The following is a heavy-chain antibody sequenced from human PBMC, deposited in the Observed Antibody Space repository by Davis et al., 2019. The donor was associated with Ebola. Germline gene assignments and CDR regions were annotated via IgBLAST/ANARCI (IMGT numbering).Heavy chain of an antibody. CDR3: ARAGRYYYYGMDV. CDR2: TYYRSKWYN. J-gene: IGHJ6*02. D-gene: IGHD3-10*01. V-gene: IGHV6-1*01. Sequence: SQTLSLTCAISGDSVSSNSAAWNWTRQSPSRGLEWLGRTYYRSKWYNDYAVSVKSRITINPDTSKNQFSLQLNSVTPEDTAGYYCARAGRYYYYGMDVWGQGTTVTVSS. CDR1: GDSVSSNSAA.